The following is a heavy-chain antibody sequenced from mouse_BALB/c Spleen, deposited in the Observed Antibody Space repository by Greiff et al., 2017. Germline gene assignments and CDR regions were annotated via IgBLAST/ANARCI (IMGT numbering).Heavy chain of an antibody. CDR2: IDPYYGGT. CDR3: ARGKNDYDERDYAMDY. D-gene: IGHD2-4*01. V-gene: IGHV1-39*01. J-gene: IGHJ4*01. Sequence: EVQLVESGPELEKPGASVKISCKASGYSFTGYNMNWVKQSNGKSLEWIGNIDPYYGGTSYNQKFKGKATLTVDKSSSTAYMQLKSLTSEDSAVYYCARGKNDYDERDYAMDYWGQGTSVTVSS. CDR1: GYSFTGYN.